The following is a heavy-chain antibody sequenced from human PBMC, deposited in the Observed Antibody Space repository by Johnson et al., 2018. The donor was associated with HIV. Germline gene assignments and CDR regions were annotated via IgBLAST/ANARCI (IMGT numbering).Heavy chain of an antibody. J-gene: IGHJ3*02. D-gene: IGHD6-13*01. CDR2: INSAESST. CDR1: GFTFSSYW. Sequence: VQLVESGGGLVQPGGSLRLSCAASGFTFSSYWMHWVRQAPGKGLVWVSRINSAESSTTYADSVKVRFTISRDTAKNSLYLQMNSLRAEDTALYYCAKDIAAAGTDAFEIWGQGTMVTVSS. CDR3: AKDIAAAGTDAFEI. V-gene: IGHV3-74*01.